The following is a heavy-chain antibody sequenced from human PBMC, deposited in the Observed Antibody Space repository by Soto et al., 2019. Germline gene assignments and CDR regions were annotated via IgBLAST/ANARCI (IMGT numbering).Heavy chain of an antibody. V-gene: IGHV1-18*01. Sequence: GASVKVSCKASGYTFTSYGISWVRQAPGQGLEWKGWISAYNGNTNYAQKLQGRVTMTTDTSTSTAYMELRSLRSDDTAVYYCARGGYSSSWYILRLAFDIWGQGTMVTVSS. CDR2: ISAYNGNT. CDR1: GYTFTSYG. CDR3: ARGGYSSSWYILRLAFDI. D-gene: IGHD6-13*01. J-gene: IGHJ3*02.